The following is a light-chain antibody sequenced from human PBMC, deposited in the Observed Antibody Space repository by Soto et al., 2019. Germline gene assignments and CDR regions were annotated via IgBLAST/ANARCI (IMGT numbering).Light chain of an antibody. J-gene: IGKJ4*01. Sequence: EIVLTQSPATLSLSPGERATLSCRASQSVSSYLAWYQQKPGQAPRLLIYDASNRATDIPARFSGSGSGTDLTLTISSLEPEDVAVYYCQQRSNWPLTFGGGTRVEIK. CDR2: DAS. V-gene: IGKV3-11*01. CDR1: QSVSSY. CDR3: QQRSNWPLT.